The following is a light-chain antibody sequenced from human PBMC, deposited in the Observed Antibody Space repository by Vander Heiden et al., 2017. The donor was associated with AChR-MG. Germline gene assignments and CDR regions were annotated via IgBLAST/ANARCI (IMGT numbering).Light chain of an antibody. CDR3: SSYTSSSFL. CDR2: GVS. Sequence: QTALTQPASVSGSPGQSIPISCTGTSSDAGGYNYVSWYQQHPGKAPELMIYGVSNRPSGVSNRFSGSKSGNTASLTISGLQAEDEADYYCSSYTSSSFLFGGGTKLTVL. CDR1: SSDAGGYNY. J-gene: IGLJ2*01. V-gene: IGLV2-14*01.